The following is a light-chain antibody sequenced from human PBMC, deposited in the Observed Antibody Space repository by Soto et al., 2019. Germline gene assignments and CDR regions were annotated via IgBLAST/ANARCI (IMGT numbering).Light chain of an antibody. V-gene: IGKV3-15*01. CDR3: QHYNNWPIT. Sequence: EIVMTQSPATLSVSPGERATLSCRASQSVSSNLAWYQQRPGQAPRLLIYDASTRATGIPTRFSGSGSGTEFTLTISSLQAADFAVYHCQHYNNWPITFGQGTRLEIK. CDR2: DAS. J-gene: IGKJ5*01. CDR1: QSVSSN.